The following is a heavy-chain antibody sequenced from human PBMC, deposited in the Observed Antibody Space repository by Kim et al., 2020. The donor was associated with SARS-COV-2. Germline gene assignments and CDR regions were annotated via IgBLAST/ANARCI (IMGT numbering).Heavy chain of an antibody. CDR3: ARADSSGYPVDY. D-gene: IGHD3-22*01. V-gene: IGHV3-21*01. CDR2: ISSSSGYI. Sequence: GGSLRLSCAASGFTFSSYSMNWVRQAPGKGLEWVSCISSSSGYIYYADSVKGRFTISRDNAKNSLYLQMNSLRAEDTAVYYCARADSSGYPVDYWGQGTLVTVSS. J-gene: IGHJ4*02. CDR1: GFTFSSYS.